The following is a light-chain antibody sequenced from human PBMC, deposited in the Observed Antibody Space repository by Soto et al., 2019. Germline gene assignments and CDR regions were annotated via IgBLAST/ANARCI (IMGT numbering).Light chain of an antibody. CDR1: QSVDSN. CDR2: DAS. V-gene: IGKV3D-15*02. CDR3: QQYDSSPT. J-gene: IGKJ5*01. Sequence: EKVMTQSPATLSVSPGERATLSCRASQSVDSNLAWYQQKPGQAPRLLIYDASNRAYGVPARFSGSGSGTDFTLTISRLEPEDFAVYHCQQYDSSPTFGQGTRLEIK.